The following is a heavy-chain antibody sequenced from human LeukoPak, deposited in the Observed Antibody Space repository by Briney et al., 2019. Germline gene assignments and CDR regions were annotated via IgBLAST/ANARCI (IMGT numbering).Heavy chain of an antibody. CDR1: GYTFTGYY. V-gene: IGHV1-2*02. Sequence: ASVKVSCKASGYTFTGYYMHWVRQAPGQGLEWMGWINPNSSGTNYAQKFQGRVTMTRDTSISTAYMELSRLRSDDTAVYYCARPKQPSAPWASAFWFDPWGQGTLVTVSS. J-gene: IGHJ5*02. CDR3: ARPKQPSAPWASAFWFDP. CDR2: INPNSSGT. D-gene: IGHD6-13*01.